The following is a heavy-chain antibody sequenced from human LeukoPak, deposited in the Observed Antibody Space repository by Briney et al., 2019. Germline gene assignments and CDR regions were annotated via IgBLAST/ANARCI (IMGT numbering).Heavy chain of an antibody. D-gene: IGHD6-13*01. Sequence: GGSLRLSCAASGFTFNSYAMTWVRQAPGRGLEWVSTVSGSAGSTYYADSVKGRFTISRDNSKNTLYLQMNSLRAEDTAVYYCAKIAAGIFDYWGQGTLVTVSS. CDR3: AKIAAGIFDY. J-gene: IGHJ4*02. V-gene: IGHV3-23*01. CDR1: GFTFNSYA. CDR2: VSGSAGST.